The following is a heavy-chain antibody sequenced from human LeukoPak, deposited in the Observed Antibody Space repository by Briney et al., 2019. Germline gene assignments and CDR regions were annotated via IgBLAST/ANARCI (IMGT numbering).Heavy chain of an antibody. CDR2: INPNSGGT. J-gene: IGHJ4*02. CDR1: GYTFTGYY. V-gene: IGHV1-2*02. D-gene: IGHD3-3*01. CDR3: ARVRRITIFGLVIIKWAYFDY. Sequence: GASVKVSCKASGYTFTGYYMHWVRQAPGQGLEWMGWINPNSGGTNYAQKFQGRVTMTRDTSISTAYMELSRLRSDDTAVYYCARVRRITIFGLVIIKWAYFDYWGQGTLVTVSS.